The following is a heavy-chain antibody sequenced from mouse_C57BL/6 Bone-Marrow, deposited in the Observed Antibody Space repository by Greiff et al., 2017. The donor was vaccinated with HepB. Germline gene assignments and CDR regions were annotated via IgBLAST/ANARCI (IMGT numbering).Heavy chain of an antibody. Sequence: VQLQESGAELVRPGSSVKLSCKASGYTFTSYWMDWVKQRPGQGLEWIGNIYPSDSETHYNQKFKDKATLTVDKSSSTAYMQLSSLTSEDSAVYYCARLWLLPMDYWGQGTSVTVSS. J-gene: IGHJ4*01. CDR2: IYPSDSET. D-gene: IGHD2-2*01. CDR3: ARLWLLPMDY. CDR1: GYTFTSYW. V-gene: IGHV1-61*01.